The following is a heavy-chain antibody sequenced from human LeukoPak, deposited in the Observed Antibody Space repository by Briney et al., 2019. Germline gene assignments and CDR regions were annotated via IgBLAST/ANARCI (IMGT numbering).Heavy chain of an antibody. J-gene: IGHJ4*02. CDR1: GFTFSSYE. Sequence: PGGSLRLSCVASGFTFSSYEMNWVRQAPGKWPEWVSYISRSGDETYYADSAKGRFTISRDNAKNSLYLQMNSLRAEDTAVYYCARDYADYSADYWGQGTLVTVSS. CDR2: ISRSGDET. D-gene: IGHD4/OR15-4a*01. V-gene: IGHV3-48*03. CDR3: ARDYADYSADY.